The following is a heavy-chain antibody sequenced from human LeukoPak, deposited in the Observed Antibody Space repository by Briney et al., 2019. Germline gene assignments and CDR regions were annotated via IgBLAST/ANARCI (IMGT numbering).Heavy chain of an antibody. CDR1: GFTLTNYD. CDR3: ARRVGGPYDY. Sequence: PGESLKISCAASGFTLTNYDMHWVRQATGKGLEWVSAISVAGDTYYAGSVKGRFTISRENAKNSLYLQMNGLRAGDTAVYYCARRVGGPYDYWGQGTLVTVSS. CDR2: ISVAGDT. V-gene: IGHV3-13*04. J-gene: IGHJ4*02. D-gene: IGHD2-2*01.